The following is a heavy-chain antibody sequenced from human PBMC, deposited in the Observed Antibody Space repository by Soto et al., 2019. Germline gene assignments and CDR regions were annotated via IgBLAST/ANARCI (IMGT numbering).Heavy chain of an antibody. CDR2: ISSSSDYI. CDR1: EFSFNTFS. D-gene: IGHD2-8*01. CDR3: ARSPYTTGVCYYNYYYYGMDV. J-gene: IGHJ6*02. Sequence: PGGSLRLSCVASEFSFNTFSMNWVRQAPGKGLEWVSCISSSSDYIGYADSVKGRFTISRDNSKNTLYLQMNSLRAEDTAVYYCARSPYTTGVCYYNYYYYGMDVWGQGTTVTVSS. V-gene: IGHV3-21*06.